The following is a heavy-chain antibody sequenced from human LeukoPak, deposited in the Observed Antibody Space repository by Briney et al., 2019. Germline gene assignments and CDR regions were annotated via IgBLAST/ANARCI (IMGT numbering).Heavy chain of an antibody. J-gene: IGHJ4*02. CDR1: GGSISSSSAY. D-gene: IGHD5-18*01. CDR3: ASPRGFSYGYFDH. Sequence: PSETLSLTCTVSGGSISSSSAYWGWIRQPPGKGLEWIGSIYYSKNTYYNPSLKSRVTISADTSKNQFSLRLDSVSPADTAVYYCASPRGFSYGYFDHWGQGSLVTVSS. V-gene: IGHV4-39*01. CDR2: IYYSKNT.